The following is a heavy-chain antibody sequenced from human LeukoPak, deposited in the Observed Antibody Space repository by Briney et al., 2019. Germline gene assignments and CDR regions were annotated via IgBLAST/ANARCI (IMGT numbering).Heavy chain of an antibody. CDR3: ARDLAGYCSGGTCYAALWY. Sequence: ASVTVSCKASGYTFTGYYMHWVRQAPGQGLEWVGWINPNSGGTNSAQKFQGRVTMTRDTSISTAYMELSRLRSDDTAVYYCARDLAGYCSGGTCYAALWYWGQGTLVTVSS. CDR2: INPNSGGT. V-gene: IGHV1-2*02. CDR1: GYTFTGYY. J-gene: IGHJ4*02. D-gene: IGHD2-15*01.